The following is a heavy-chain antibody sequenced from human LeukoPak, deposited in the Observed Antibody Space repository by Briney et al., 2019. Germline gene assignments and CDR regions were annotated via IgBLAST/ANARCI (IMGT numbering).Heavy chain of an antibody. Sequence: SETLSLTCHVSGASNKNYYCSWIRQPPGERLEWIGYISYSGNTRYNPSLRSRVTMSVVTSSDQFSLNLNSVTAADTAVYYCAGHDRTADYGDPNWLEPWGQGILVTVSS. CDR1: GASNKNYY. CDR2: ISYSGNT. D-gene: IGHD4-17*01. CDR3: AGHDRTADYGDPNWLEP. J-gene: IGHJ5*02. V-gene: IGHV4-59*08.